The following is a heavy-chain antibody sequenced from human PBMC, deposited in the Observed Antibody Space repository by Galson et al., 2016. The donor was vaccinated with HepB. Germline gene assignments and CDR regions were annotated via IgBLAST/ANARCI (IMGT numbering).Heavy chain of an antibody. Sequence: SVKVSCKVSGGSLNDYSITWVRQSPRQGLEWMGRILPALGIANSAQGFQGRASIRADKDTDTVYLELSTLRSDDTAIYYCAGYRSCSSSSCFLDLWGQGTLVTVSS. CDR1: GGSLNDYS. J-gene: IGHJ4*03. CDR3: AGYRSCSSSSCFLDL. CDR2: ILPALGIA. V-gene: IGHV1-69*02. D-gene: IGHD6-13*01.